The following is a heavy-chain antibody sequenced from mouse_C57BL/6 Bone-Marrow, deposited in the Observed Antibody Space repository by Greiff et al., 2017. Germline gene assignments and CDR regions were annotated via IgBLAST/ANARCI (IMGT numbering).Heavy chain of an antibody. D-gene: IGHD1-1*01. CDR2: IRNKANGYTT. J-gene: IGHJ4*01. CDR1: GFTFTDYY. V-gene: IGHV7-3*01. Sequence: EVKLVESGGGLVQPGGSLSLSCAASGFTFTDYYMSWVRQPPGKVLEWLGFIRNKANGYTTEYSASVKGRFTISRDNSQSILYLQMNALRAEDSATYYCARSLYYYGTPYAMDYWGQGTSVTVSS. CDR3: ARSLYYYGTPYAMDY.